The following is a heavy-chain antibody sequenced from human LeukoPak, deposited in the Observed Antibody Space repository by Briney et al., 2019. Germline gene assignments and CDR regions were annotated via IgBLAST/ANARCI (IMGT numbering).Heavy chain of an antibody. CDR3: ARDRQELFDY. Sequence: SETLSLTCGVSGYSISSCYYWGWIRQPPGKGLEWIGSVYHSGSTYYNPSLKSRVTMSVDTSKNQFSLKLSSVTAEDTAVYYCARDRQELFDYWGQGTLVTVSS. J-gene: IGHJ4*02. CDR1: GYSISSCYY. V-gene: IGHV4-38-2*02. D-gene: IGHD1-26*01. CDR2: VYHSGST.